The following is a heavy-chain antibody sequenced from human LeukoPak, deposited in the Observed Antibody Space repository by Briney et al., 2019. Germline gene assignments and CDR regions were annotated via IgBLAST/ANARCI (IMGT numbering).Heavy chain of an antibody. V-gene: IGHV3-48*04. Sequence: GGSLRLSCAASGFTFSSYSMNWVRQAPGKGLEWVSYISSSSSTIYYADSVKGRFTISRDNAKNSLYLQMNSLRAEDTAVYYCARGAYCGGDCYSFLWGSNWFDPWGQGTLVTVSS. D-gene: IGHD2-21*02. CDR1: GFTFSSYS. CDR2: ISSSSSTI. J-gene: IGHJ5*02. CDR3: ARGAYCGGDCYSFLWGSNWFDP.